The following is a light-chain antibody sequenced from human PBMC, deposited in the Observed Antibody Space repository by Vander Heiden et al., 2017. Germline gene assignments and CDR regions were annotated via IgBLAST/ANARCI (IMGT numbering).Light chain of an antibody. CDR3: CSYTRSSTLV. CDR2: EVS. V-gene: IGLV2-14*01. Sequence: SALTQPPSVSGSPGPSLPIPCPGTSSDIGDHDHVSWYQQHPGKVPKVIIYEVSKRPSGVSNRFSGSKSGNTASLTISGLQAEDDADYYCCSYTRSSTLVFGTGTKVTAL. CDR1: SSDIGDHDH. J-gene: IGLJ1*01.